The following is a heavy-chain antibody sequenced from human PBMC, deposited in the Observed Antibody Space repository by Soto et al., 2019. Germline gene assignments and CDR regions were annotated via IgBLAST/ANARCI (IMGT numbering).Heavy chain of an antibody. CDR2: IRQDGSEK. V-gene: IGHV3-7*04. J-gene: IGHJ4*02. D-gene: IGHD2-2*01. Sequence: GGSLRLSCVASGFTFTSNWTTWVRQAPGKGLEWVGNIRQDGSEKNYVDSVKGRFTISRDNAKNSLYLQMKSLRAEDTAVYYCAREIVVARGASYFDYWGPGT. CDR3: AREIVVARGASYFDY. CDR1: GFTFTSNW.